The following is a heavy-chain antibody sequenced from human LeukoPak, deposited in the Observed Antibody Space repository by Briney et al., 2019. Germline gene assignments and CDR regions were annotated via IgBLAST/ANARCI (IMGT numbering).Heavy chain of an antibody. CDR3: ARVFGSGWYDGYFQH. D-gene: IGHD6-19*01. V-gene: IGHV4-39*01. CDR1: GGSIISDIYF. Sequence: SETLSLTCTVSGGSIISDIYFWGWIRQSPGQGLAWIGSIYHGGRAYYDPSFEGRATISVDVSKNQFSLNLRSVTAADTAVYYCARVFGSGWYDGYFQHWGQGTLVTVSS. J-gene: IGHJ1*01. CDR2: IYHGGRA.